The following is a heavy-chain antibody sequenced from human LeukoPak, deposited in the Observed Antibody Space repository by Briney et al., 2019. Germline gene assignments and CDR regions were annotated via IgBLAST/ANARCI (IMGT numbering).Heavy chain of an antibody. V-gene: IGHV5-10-1*01. CDR1: GYSFTNYW. CDR2: IEPSDSYT. D-gene: IGHD3-22*01. Sequence: GESLRISCKGSGYSFTNYWISWVRQMPGKGLEWMGRIEPSDSYTNYSPSLQGHVTISADKSITTAYLQWSSLKASDTAMYYCARARDSSGYYYVSRDAFDIWGQGTMVTVSS. J-gene: IGHJ3*02. CDR3: ARARDSSGYYYVSRDAFDI.